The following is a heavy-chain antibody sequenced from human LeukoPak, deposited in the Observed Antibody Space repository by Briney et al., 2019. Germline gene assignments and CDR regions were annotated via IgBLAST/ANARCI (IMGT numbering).Heavy chain of an antibody. D-gene: IGHD5-18*01. Sequence: SETLSLTCTLSGGSVSSGSYYWSWIRQPPGKGLEWIGYIYYSGSTNYNPSLKSRVTISVDTSKNQFSLKLSSVTAADTAVYYCARDQTDTALDYWGQGTLVTVSS. V-gene: IGHV4-61*01. CDR1: GGSVSSGSYY. CDR3: ARDQTDTALDY. CDR2: IYYSGST. J-gene: IGHJ4*02.